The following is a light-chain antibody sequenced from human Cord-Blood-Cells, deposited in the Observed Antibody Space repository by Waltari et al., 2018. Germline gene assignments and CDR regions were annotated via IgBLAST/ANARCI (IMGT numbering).Light chain of an antibody. CDR1: SLRRYY. V-gene: IGLV3-19*01. J-gene: IGLJ2*01. Sequence: SSELTQDPAVSVALGQTVRITCQGDSLRRYYASWYQQKPGQAPLLFIYGKNNRPSGIPDRFSGSSSGNTASLTITGAQAEDEADYYCNSRDSSGNHVVFGGGTKLTVL. CDR3: NSRDSSGNHVV. CDR2: GKN.